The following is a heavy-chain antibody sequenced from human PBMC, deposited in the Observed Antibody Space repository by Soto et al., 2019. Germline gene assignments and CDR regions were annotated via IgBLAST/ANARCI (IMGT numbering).Heavy chain of an antibody. CDR2: IYYSGST. Sequence: SETLSLTCTVSGGSISSSSYYWGWIRQPPGKGLEWIGSIYYSGSTYYNPSLKSRVTISVDTSKNQFSLKLSSVTAADTAVYYCARHAGTAMVYYYMDVWGKGTTVTVSS. D-gene: IGHD5-18*01. J-gene: IGHJ6*03. CDR1: GGSISSSSYY. CDR3: ARHAGTAMVYYYMDV. V-gene: IGHV4-39*01.